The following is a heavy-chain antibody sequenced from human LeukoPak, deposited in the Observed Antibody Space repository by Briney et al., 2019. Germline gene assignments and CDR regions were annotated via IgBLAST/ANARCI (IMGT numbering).Heavy chain of an antibody. Sequence: GGSLRLSCAASGFTFSSYAMSWVRQAPGKGLEWVSAISGSGGSTYYADSVKGRFTISRDNAKNSLYLQMNSLRAEDTAVYYCARGNHYTFGGVIVIPYYFDYWGQGTLVTVSS. D-gene: IGHD3-16*02. CDR1: GFTFSSYA. CDR2: ISGSGGST. V-gene: IGHV3-23*01. CDR3: ARGNHYTFGGVIVIPYYFDY. J-gene: IGHJ4*02.